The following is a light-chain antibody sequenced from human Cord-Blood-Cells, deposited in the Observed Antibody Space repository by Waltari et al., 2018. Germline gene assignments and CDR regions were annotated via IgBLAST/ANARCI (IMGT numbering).Light chain of an antibody. V-gene: IGKV4-1*01. Sequence: DIVMTQSPDSLAVSLGERATINCKSRQSVLYSSNNKNYLAWYQQKPGQPPTLLIYCASTRESGVPDRCSGSGSEADFTLTISSLQAEDVAVYYCQQYYSTPLTFGGGTKVEIK. CDR2: CAS. CDR1: QSVLYSSNNKNY. CDR3: QQYYSTPLT. J-gene: IGKJ4*01.